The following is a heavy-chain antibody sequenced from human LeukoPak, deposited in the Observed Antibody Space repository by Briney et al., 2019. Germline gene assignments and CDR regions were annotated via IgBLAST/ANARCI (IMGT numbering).Heavy chain of an antibody. CDR2: ISGSGGST. V-gene: IGHV3-23*01. J-gene: IGHJ4*02. CDR1: GFTFSSYA. D-gene: IGHD3-10*01. Sequence: GGSLRLSCAASGFTFSSYAMSWVRQAPGEGLEWVSAISGSGGSTYYADSVKGRFTISRDNSKNTLYLQMNSLRAEDTAVYYCAKGVTMVRGVPDYWGQGTLVTVSS. CDR3: AKGVTMVRGVPDY.